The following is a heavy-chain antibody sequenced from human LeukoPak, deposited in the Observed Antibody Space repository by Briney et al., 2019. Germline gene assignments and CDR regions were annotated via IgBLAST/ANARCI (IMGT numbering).Heavy chain of an antibody. CDR3: ARYCISTSCYVTYGMDV. D-gene: IGHD2-2*01. CDR1: GFRFSDFT. V-gene: IGHV3-23*01. J-gene: IGHJ6*02. CDR2: ISGSGGST. Sequence: GGSLRLSCAASGFRFSDFTMTWVRQAPGKGLEWVSAISGSGGSTYYADSVKGRFTISRDNSKNTLYLQMNSLRAEDTAVYYCARYCISTSCYVTYGMDVWGQGTTVTVSS.